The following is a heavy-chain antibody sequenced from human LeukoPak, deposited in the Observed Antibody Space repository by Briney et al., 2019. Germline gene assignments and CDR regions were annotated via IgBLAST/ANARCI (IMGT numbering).Heavy chain of an antibody. CDR2: ITTYNGNT. J-gene: IGHJ6*03. CDR1: GYTFTRYG. Sequence: GASVKVSCKASGYTFTRYGISWVRQAPGQGLEWMGWITTYNGNTNYAQNLQGRVTMTTDTSTSTAYMELRSLRSDDTAVYYCARVELLLPYYYYMDGWGKGTTVTIS. V-gene: IGHV1-18*01. D-gene: IGHD2-15*01. CDR3: ARVELLLPYYYYMDG.